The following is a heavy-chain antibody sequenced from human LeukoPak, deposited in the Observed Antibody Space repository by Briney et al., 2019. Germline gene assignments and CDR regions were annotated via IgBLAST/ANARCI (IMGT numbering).Heavy chain of an antibody. CDR3: AKDTSIGRYCTNGVCSPFDY. CDR1: GFTFSSYA. V-gene: IGHV3-23*01. J-gene: IGHJ4*02. D-gene: IGHD2-8*01. CDR2: ISDTGATT. Sequence: GGSLRLSCAGSGFTFSSYAMSWVRQAPGKGLEWVSAISDTGATTYPADSVKGRFTISRHHSRSTLYLKMNSLRAEDTALYYCAKDTSIGRYCTNGVCSPFDYWGQGTLVTVSS.